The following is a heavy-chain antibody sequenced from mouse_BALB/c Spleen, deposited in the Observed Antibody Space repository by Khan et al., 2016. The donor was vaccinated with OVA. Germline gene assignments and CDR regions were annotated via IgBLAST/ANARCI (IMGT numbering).Heavy chain of an antibody. J-gene: IGHJ2*01. Sequence: EVKLEESGPGLVKPSQSLSLTCTVTGYSITSDYAWNWIRQFPGNKLEWMGFISYSGNTNYNPSLKSRISITRDTSKNQFFLQLNSVTTEDTATYYCARVYEGDFDYWGQGTTLTVSS. CDR3: ARVYEGDFDY. V-gene: IGHV3-2*02. CDR2: ISYSGNT. CDR1: GYSITSDYA. D-gene: IGHD1-1*01.